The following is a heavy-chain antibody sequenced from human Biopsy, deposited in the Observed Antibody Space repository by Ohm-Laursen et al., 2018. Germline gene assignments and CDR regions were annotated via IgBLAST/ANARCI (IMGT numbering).Heavy chain of an antibody. D-gene: IGHD1-26*01. J-gene: IGHJ6*02. CDR2: ISPSGGGT. Sequence: SVKVSCKGSEFSFSRYDMHWVRQAPGRGLEWMGIISPSGGGTMDTQKFQDRLTMTGDTSASTVHMELKSLKSEDTAVYYCAIFEGYSDDNLDYEHYGMDVWGQGTTVTVSS. CDR3: AIFEGYSDDNLDYEHYGMDV. CDR1: EFSFSRYD. V-gene: IGHV1-46*01.